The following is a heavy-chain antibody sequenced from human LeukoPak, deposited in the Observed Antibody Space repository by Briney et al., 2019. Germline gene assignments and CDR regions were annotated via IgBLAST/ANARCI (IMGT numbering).Heavy chain of an antibody. Sequence: ASVKVSCKASGFPFTSYYMYWVRQAPGQGLEWMGIINPSGGSTSYAQKFQGRVTMTRDTSTSTVYMELSSLRSEDTAVYYCARDSGMVRGTVDYWGQGTLVTVSS. V-gene: IGHV1-46*01. CDR3: ARDSGMVRGTVDY. CDR2: INPSGGST. CDR1: GFPFTSYY. D-gene: IGHD3-10*01. J-gene: IGHJ4*02.